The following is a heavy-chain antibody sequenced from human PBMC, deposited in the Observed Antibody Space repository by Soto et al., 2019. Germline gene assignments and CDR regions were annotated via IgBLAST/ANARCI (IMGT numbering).Heavy chain of an antibody. CDR2: INGSGGST. J-gene: IGHJ4*02. CDR1: GFTFSSYA. Sequence: AGSLTLSCAASGFTFSSYAMSWVCQAPGKGLEWVSAINGSGGSTYYADSVKGRFTISRENSKNTLYLQMNSLRAEDTAVYYCTELQWMATIYSSALFDYWGQGTLVTVSS. CDR3: TELQWMATIYSSALFDY. V-gene: IGHV3-23*01. D-gene: IGHD5-12*01.